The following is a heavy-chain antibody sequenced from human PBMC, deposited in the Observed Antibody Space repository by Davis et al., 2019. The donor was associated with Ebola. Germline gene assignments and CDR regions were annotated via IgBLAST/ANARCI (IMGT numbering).Heavy chain of an antibody. D-gene: IGHD3-10*02. Sequence: GESLKISCVTSGFTFTSYSFNWICQTPGKGLEWIAHINTRGDARVYADSVRGRFTISRDDAANSLSLQMDSLKHEDTAVYYCVRDYLFAFDSWGQGTPVTVSS. CDR1: GFTFTSYS. CDR3: VRDYLFAFDS. J-gene: IGHJ4*02. CDR2: INTRGDAR. V-gene: IGHV3-48*02.